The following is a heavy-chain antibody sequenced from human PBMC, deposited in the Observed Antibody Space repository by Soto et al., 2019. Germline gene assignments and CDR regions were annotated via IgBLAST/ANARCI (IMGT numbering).Heavy chain of an antibody. Sequence: EVQLLESGGGLVQPGGSLRLSCAASGFTFSSYAMTWVRQAPGKGLEWVALILGGSGKTYYADSVKGRFTISSDNSKNTLYLQMTSLGAEDSALFYCVKGGPIGVSGDDYWGQGTLVTVYS. CDR2: ILGGSGKT. J-gene: IGHJ4*02. D-gene: IGHD3-3*01. V-gene: IGHV3-23*01. CDR1: GFTFSSYA. CDR3: VKGGPIGVSGDDY.